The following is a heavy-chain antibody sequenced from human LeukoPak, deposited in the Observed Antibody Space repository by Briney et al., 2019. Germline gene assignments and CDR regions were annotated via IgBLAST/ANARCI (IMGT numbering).Heavy chain of an antibody. CDR1: GFTFSDYS. D-gene: IGHD2-21*01. CDR2: ISSSSSYI. J-gene: IGHJ6*03. Sequence: GGSLRLSCAASGFTFSDYSVKWVRQAPGKGLEWVSSISSSSSYIYYADSVKGRFTISRDNAKNSLYLQMNSLRAEDTAVYYCARGDCVTGRSARTYFSYYLDVWGKGTTVTVSS. CDR3: ARGDCVTGRSARTYFSYYLDV. V-gene: IGHV3-21*01.